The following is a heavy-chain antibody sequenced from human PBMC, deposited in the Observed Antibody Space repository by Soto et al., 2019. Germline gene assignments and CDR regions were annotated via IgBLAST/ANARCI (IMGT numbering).Heavy chain of an antibody. J-gene: IGHJ4*02. D-gene: IGHD3-3*01. V-gene: IGHV4-30-4*01. Sequence: SETLSLTCSVSGASVTSGDYYWNWIRQTPGTGLEWLGYMHDSGTTSYNPSLKSRVTISRDTSKNQFSLKLTSVSAADTAVYFCARGGLYDLWSGLFDWGQGVRVTVSS. CDR1: GASVTSGDYY. CDR3: ARGGLYDLWSGLFD. CDR2: MHDSGTT.